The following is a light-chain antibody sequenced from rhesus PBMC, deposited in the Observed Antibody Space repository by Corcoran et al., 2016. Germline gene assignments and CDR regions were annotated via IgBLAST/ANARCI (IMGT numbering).Light chain of an antibody. CDR3: QQDYIWPLT. J-gene: IGKJ4*01. CDR1: QSVSSN. V-gene: IGKV3-42*01. CDR2: GAS. Sequence: DIVMTQSPATLSLSLGERATLSCRASQSVSSNLAWYQQKLGQAPKLLIYGASSRATGIPDRVSGSGSGTELTLTISSLEPGDVGVYYCQQDYIWPLTFGGGTKVELK.